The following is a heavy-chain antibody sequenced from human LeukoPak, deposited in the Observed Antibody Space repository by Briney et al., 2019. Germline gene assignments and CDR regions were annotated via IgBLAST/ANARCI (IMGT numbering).Heavy chain of an antibody. J-gene: IGHJ5*02. D-gene: IGHD6-19*01. CDR1: GFTFSSYG. Sequence: GGTLRLSCAASGFTFSSYGMSWVRQAPGRGLEWVSAISGSGGSTYYADSVKGRFTISRDNSKNTLYLQMNSLRAEDTAVYYCAKIAVAENWFDPWGQGTLVTVSS. V-gene: IGHV3-23*01. CDR2: ISGSGGST. CDR3: AKIAVAENWFDP.